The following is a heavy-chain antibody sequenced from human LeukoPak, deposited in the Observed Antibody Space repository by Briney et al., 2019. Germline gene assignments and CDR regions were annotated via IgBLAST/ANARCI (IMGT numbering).Heavy chain of an antibody. CDR2: ISAYNGNT. CDR3: ARASVTTPTWNWFDP. Sequence: GSVKVSCKASGYTFTSYGISWVRQAPGQGLEWMGWISAYNGNTNYAQKLQGRVTTTTDTSTSTAYMELRSLRSDDTAVYYCARASVTTPTWNWFDPWGQGTLVTVSS. D-gene: IGHD4-17*01. V-gene: IGHV1-18*01. CDR1: GYTFTSYG. J-gene: IGHJ5*02.